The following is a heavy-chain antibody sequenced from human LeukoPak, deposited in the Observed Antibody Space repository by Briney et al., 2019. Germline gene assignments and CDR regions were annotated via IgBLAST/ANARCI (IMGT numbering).Heavy chain of an antibody. CDR2: ISGDGGST. J-gene: IGHJ4*02. CDR3: ARESETSGWYDY. V-gene: IGHV3-43*02. CDR1: GFIFA. Sequence: GGSLRLSCAAPGFIFAIHWVRQAPGKGPQWVSLISGDGGSTFYADSVRGRFTIYRDNTRKSLSLQMSSLRSEDTALYYCARESETSGWYDYWGQGTLVTVSS. D-gene: IGHD6-19*01.